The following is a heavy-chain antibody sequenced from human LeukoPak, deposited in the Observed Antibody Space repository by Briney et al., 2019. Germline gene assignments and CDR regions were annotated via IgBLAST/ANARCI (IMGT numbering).Heavy chain of an antibody. CDR1: GYTFTSFG. Sequence: GASVKVSCKTSGYTFTSFGISWVRQAPGQGLEWMGWISGYNGDTKSAPKFQGRVTMTTDTPTTTAYMDLRSLRSDDTAVYYCARTCPLLYCSSSFFDPWGRGTLVTASS. CDR2: ISGYNGDT. CDR3: ARTCPLLYCSSSFFDP. D-gene: IGHD2-2*01. V-gene: IGHV1-18*01. J-gene: IGHJ5*02.